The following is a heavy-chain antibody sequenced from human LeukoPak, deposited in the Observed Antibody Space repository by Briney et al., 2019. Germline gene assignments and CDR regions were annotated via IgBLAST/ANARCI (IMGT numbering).Heavy chain of an antibody. CDR1: GFTFSSYA. CDR3: ANSPVVGATKRSLDY. D-gene: IGHD2-15*01. CDR2: ISNSGGST. Sequence: GSLTLSCAASGFTFSSYAMSWIRQPPGKGLEWISAISNSGGSTYYADSEKGRLTICRDNSKNTLYLQMNSLRAEDTAVYYCANSPVVGATKRSLDYWGQGTLVTVSS. J-gene: IGHJ4*02. V-gene: IGHV3-23*01.